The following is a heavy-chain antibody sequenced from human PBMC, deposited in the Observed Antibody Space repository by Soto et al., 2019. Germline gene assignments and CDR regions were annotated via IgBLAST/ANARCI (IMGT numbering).Heavy chain of an antibody. CDR1: GSALRGAG. CDR2: ISAYNGNT. Sequence: APLQRSCATSGSALRGAGVGWVRLAPGQVLEWMGWISAYNGNTNYAQKLQGRVTMTPDTSTSKAYMELRSLRSGDTAVYYCARFFFASRRLNTSLQHGM. D-gene: IGHD1-1*01. CDR3: ARFFFASRRLNTSLQHGM. V-gene: IGHV1-18*01. J-gene: IGHJ6*01.